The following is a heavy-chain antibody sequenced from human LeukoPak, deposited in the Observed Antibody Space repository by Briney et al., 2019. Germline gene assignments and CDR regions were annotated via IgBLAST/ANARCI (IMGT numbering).Heavy chain of an antibody. D-gene: IGHD1-26*01. CDR2: IKSDGSST. J-gene: IGHJ4*02. CDR3: VRDNRSYNFDY. Sequence: GGSLRLSCAASGFTFSRYWMHWIRQAPGKGLVWVSCIKSDGSSTSIADSAKGRFTISRDNAKNTVYLQMNSLRAEDTAVYYCVRDNRSYNFDYWGQGTLVTVSS. CDR1: GFTFSRYW. V-gene: IGHV3-74*01.